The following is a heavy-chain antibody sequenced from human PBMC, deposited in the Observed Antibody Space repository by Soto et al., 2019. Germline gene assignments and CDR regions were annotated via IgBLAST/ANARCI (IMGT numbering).Heavy chain of an antibody. CDR3: ARGITYYYDSSGPPVFDP. CDR2: IYYSGST. J-gene: IGHJ5*02. V-gene: IGHV4-59*01. Sequence: PSETLSLTCTVSGGSISSYYWSWIRQPPGKGLEWIGYIYYSGSTNYNPSLKSRVTISVDTSKNQFSLKLSSVTAADTAVYYCARGITYYYDSSGPPVFDPWGQGTLVTVSS. D-gene: IGHD3-22*01. CDR1: GGSISSYY.